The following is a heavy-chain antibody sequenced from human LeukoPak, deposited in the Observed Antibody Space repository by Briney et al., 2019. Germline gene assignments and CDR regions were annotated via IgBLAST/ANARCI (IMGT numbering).Heavy chain of an antibody. J-gene: IGHJ4*02. CDR3: ARDLSYFDY. V-gene: IGHV3-7*01. Sequence: GGSLRLSCVASGFTFSTSWMTWVRQAPGKGLERVASIRQDGSSKYYVDSVKGRFTISRDNAKNSLYLQMNSLRVEDTAVYYCARDLSYFDYWGQGALVTVSS. CDR2: IRQDGSSK. CDR1: GFTFSTSW.